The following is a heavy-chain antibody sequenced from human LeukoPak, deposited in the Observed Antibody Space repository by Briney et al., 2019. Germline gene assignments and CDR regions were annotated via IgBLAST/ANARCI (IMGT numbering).Heavy chain of an antibody. V-gene: IGHV3-7*01. CDR1: GFTFISYW. CDR3: ARNGSSEFVYDY. CDR2: IKQDGSEK. D-gene: IGHD6-6*01. Sequence: GGSLRLSCAASGFTFISYWMSWVRQAPGKGLEWVANIKQDGSEKYYVDSVKGRFTISRDNAKNSLYLQMNSLRAEDTAVYYCARNGSSEFVYDYWGQGTLVTVSS. J-gene: IGHJ4*02.